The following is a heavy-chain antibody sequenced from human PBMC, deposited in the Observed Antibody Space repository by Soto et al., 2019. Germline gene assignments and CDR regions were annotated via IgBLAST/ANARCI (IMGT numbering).Heavy chain of an antibody. V-gene: IGHV1-18*01. CDR1: GYSFTSYG. CDR2: ISAYNGDT. D-gene: IGHD1-26*01. Sequence: QVQLVQSGAEVKKPGASVKVSCKASGYSFTSYGFTWVRQAPGEGPVWMGWISAYNGDTHYAQNFRDRVTMSTAASTSTADMALSSLRSHDTAEYYCARGGIVSCGRFNVYWGQVTPVSVSS. J-gene: IGHJ4*02. CDR3: ARGGIVSCGRFNVY.